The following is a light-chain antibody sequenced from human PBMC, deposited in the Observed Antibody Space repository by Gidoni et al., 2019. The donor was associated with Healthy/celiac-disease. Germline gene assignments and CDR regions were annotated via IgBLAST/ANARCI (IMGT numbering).Light chain of an antibody. CDR1: QCVSSN. CDR3: QQYNNWPPLT. J-gene: IGKJ4*01. CDR2: GAS. Sequence: EIVMTQSPATLSVSPGERATLSCRASQCVSSNLACYQQKPGQAPRLLIYGASTSATGIPARFSGSGSATEFTLTISSLQSEDFAVYYCQQYNNWPPLTFGGGTKVEIK. V-gene: IGKV3-15*01.